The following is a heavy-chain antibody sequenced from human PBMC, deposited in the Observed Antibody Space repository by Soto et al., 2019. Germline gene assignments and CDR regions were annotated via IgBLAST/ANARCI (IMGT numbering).Heavy chain of an antibody. J-gene: IGHJ6*02. CDR3: PNKAYIVVVPAASNYGMDV. V-gene: IGHV3-23*01. CDR2: ISGSGGST. CDR1: GFTFSSYA. Sequence: GGSLRLSCAASGFTFSSYAMSWVRQAPGKGLEWVSAISGSGGSTYYADSVKGRFTISRDNSKNTLYLQMNSLRAEDTAVYYCPNKAYIVVVPAASNYGMDVWGQGTTVTVSS. D-gene: IGHD2-2*01.